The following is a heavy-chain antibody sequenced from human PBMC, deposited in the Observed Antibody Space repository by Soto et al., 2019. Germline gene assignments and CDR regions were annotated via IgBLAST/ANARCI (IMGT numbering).Heavy chain of an antibody. J-gene: IGHJ4*02. CDR3: ASYLTGPAYYFDY. D-gene: IGHD7-27*01. CDR1: GGSISSGDYY. Sequence: SETLSLTCTVSGGSISSGDYYWSWIRQPPGKGLEWIGYIYYSGSTYYNPSLKSRVTISVDTSKNQFSLKLSSVTAADTAVYYCASYLTGPAYYFDYWGQGTLVTVSS. CDR2: IYYSGST. V-gene: IGHV4-30-4*01.